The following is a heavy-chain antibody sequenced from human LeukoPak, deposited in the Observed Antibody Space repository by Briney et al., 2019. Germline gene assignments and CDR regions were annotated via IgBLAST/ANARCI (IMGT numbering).Heavy chain of an antibody. CDR3: ARGYYDILTGRPLDY. Sequence: PSETLSLTCTVSGGSISSYYLSWIRQPPGKGLEWLGYIYYNGGSYYNPSLKSRVTISVDTSKNQFSLKLSSVTAADTAVYYCARGYYDILTGRPLDYWGQGTLVTVSS. CDR2: IYYNGGS. D-gene: IGHD3-9*01. V-gene: IGHV4-59*08. CDR1: GGSISSYY. J-gene: IGHJ4*02.